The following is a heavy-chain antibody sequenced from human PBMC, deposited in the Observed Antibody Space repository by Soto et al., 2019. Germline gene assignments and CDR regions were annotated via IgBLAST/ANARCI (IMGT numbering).Heavy chain of an antibody. V-gene: IGHV3-23*01. Sequence: PGGSLRLSCAASGFTFSSYAMSWVRQAPGKGLEWVSAISGSGGSTYYADSVKGRFTISRDNSKNTLYLQMNSLRAEDTAVYYCAASIAVAGYYFDYWGQGTLVTVSS. CDR1: GFTFSSYA. CDR3: AASIAVAGYYFDY. CDR2: ISGSGGST. J-gene: IGHJ4*02. D-gene: IGHD6-19*01.